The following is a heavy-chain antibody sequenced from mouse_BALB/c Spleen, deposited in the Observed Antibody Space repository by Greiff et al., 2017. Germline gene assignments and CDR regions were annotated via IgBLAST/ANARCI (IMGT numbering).Heavy chain of an antibody. CDR3: TRYYGSSYVKFAY. CDR2: IRLKSNNYAT. Sequence: EVKLVESGGGLVEPGGSMKLSCVASGFTFSNYWMNWVRQSPEKGLEWVAEIRLKSNNYATHYAESVKGRFTISRDDSKSSVYLQMNNLRAEDTGIYYCTRYYGSSYVKFAYWGQGTLVTVSA. CDR1: GFTFSNYW. J-gene: IGHJ3*01. D-gene: IGHD1-1*01. V-gene: IGHV6-6*02.